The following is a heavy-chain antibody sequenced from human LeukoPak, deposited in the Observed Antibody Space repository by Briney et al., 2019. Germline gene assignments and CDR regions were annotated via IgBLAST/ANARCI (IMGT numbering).Heavy chain of an antibody. V-gene: IGHV4-39*01. CDR1: GASISSSSYY. Sequence: PSETLSLTCTVSGASISSSSYYSGWLRQPPGKGLEWFVRIYYSGSTYYNPSAKRRVTISVDTSKNQFSLKLSSVTAADTAVYYCAKIDIGGDSGSYPYYYYYMDVWGKGTTVTVSS. CDR2: IYYSGST. CDR3: AKIDIGGDSGSYPYYYYYMDV. J-gene: IGHJ6*03. D-gene: IGHD1-26*01.